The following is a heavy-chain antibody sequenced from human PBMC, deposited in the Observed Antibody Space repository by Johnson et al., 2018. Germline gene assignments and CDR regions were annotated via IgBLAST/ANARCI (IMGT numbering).Heavy chain of an antibody. V-gene: IGHV4-4*07. D-gene: IGHD1-1*01. CDR2: IYTSGSP. Sequence: QVQLQESGPGLVKPSETLSPTCIVSGGSISSYSCSWIRQPAGKGLEWIGRIYTSGSPTYNPSLKSRVTMSVATSKNQFSQTLSSVTAPDTAVYYCASGNWNDGRVAFDIWGQGTMVTVSS. CDR1: GGSISSYS. J-gene: IGHJ3*02. CDR3: ASGNWNDGRVAFDI.